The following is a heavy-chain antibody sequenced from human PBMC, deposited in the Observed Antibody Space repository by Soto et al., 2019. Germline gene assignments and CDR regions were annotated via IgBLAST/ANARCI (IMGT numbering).Heavy chain of an antibody. D-gene: IGHD2-21*02. Sequence: QVHLVQSGPEVREPGSSVKGSCKASGGSFSSDAITWVRQAPGQGLEWIGEIIPMFDTTNYAPEFQGRVTITADTATTTVYMEVNRLTPDDTAVYYCAREVVTETTLGYFDFWGQGALVTASS. CDR2: IIPMFDTT. CDR1: GGSFSSDA. CDR3: AREVVTETTLGYFDF. V-gene: IGHV1-69*06. J-gene: IGHJ4*02.